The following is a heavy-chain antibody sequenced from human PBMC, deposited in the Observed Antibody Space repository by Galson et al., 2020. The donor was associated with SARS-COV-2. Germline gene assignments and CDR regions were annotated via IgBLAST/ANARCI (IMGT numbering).Heavy chain of an antibody. CDR2: ISGSGGST. CDR1: GFTFSSYA. V-gene: IGHV3-23*01. D-gene: IGHD3-9*01. Sequence: GESLKISCAASGFTFSSYAMSWVRQAPGKGLEWVSAISGSGGSTYYADSVKGRFTISRDNSKNTLYLQMNSLRAEDTAVYYCAKSQYDILTGYHNTYNWFDPWGQGTLVTVSS. J-gene: IGHJ5*02. CDR3: AKSQYDILTGYHNTYNWFDP.